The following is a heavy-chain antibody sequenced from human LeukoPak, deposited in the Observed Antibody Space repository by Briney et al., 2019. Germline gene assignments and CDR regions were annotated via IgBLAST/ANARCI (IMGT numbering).Heavy chain of an antibody. Sequence: SQTLSLTCAVSGGSISSGGYFWSWIRQPSGKGLEWIGYIYHSGSTYYNPSLKSRVTISVDRSKNQFSLKLSSVTAADTAVYYCARGRFLVMDVWGQGTTVTVSS. V-gene: IGHV4-30-2*01. CDR1: GGSISSGGYF. D-gene: IGHD2-21*01. CDR3: ARGRFLVMDV. CDR2: IYHSGST. J-gene: IGHJ6*02.